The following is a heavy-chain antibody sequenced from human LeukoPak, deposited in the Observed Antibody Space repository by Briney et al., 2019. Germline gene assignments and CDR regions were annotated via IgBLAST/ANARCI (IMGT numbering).Heavy chain of an antibody. CDR3: AKDSRYYDSSGTPANDY. J-gene: IGHJ4*02. V-gene: IGHV3-23*01. D-gene: IGHD3-22*01. CDR2: ISGSGGST. Sequence: GGSLRLSCAASGFTFSSYAMHWVRQAPGKGLEWVSAISGSGGSTYYADSVKGRFTISRDNSKNTLYLQMNSLRAEDTAVYYCAKDSRYYDSSGTPANDYWGQGTLVTVSS. CDR1: GFTFSSYA.